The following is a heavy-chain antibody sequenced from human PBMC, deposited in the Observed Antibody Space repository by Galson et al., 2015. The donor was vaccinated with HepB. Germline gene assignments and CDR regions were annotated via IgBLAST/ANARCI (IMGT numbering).Heavy chain of an antibody. CDR1: GFTFNIYS. V-gene: IGHV3-30*09. CDR2: ISYDGSNK. D-gene: IGHD3-10*01. J-gene: IGHJ5*02. Sequence: SLRLSCAASGFTFNIYSMHWVRQAPGKGLEWVAVISYDGSNKYYAESVKGRFAISRDNSKNTLYLQMNSLRAEDTAVYYCAGGYTSGPTWGQGTLLTVSS. CDR3: AGGYTSGPT.